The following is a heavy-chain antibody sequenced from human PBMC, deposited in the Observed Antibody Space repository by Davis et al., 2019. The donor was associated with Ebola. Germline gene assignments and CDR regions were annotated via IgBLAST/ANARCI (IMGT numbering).Heavy chain of an antibody. J-gene: IGHJ6*04. CDR2: IYYTGST. V-gene: IGHV4-61*01. D-gene: IGHD2-15*01. Sequence: MPSETLSLTCTVSGASVSSDSHYWSWIRQPPGKGLEWIGYIYYTGSTNYSPSLGSPVTISVDTSNNQFSLRLTSVTAADTAVYYGARDASFSGLAYKGMDVWGKGTTVIVSS. CDR1: GASVSSDSHY. CDR3: ARDASFSGLAYKGMDV.